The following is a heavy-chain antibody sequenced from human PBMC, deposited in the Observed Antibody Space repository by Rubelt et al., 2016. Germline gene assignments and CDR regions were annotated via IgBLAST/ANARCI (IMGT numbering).Heavy chain of an antibody. CDR1: GFTFSSYA. CDR2: ISGSGGST. Sequence: EVQMLESGGGLVQPGGSLRLSCAASGFTFSSYAMSWVRQAPGKGLEWVSGISGSGGSTYYADSVKGRFIISGDNSKNTLYLQMNSLRAEDTAGYYCARGPDYGDYGGYNYYYYYMDVWGKGTTVTVSS. V-gene: IGHV3-23*01. CDR3: ARGPDYGDYGGYNYYYYYMDV. J-gene: IGHJ6*03. D-gene: IGHD4-17*01.